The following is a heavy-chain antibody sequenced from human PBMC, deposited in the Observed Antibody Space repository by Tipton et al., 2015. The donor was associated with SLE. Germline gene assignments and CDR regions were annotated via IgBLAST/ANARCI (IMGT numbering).Heavy chain of an antibody. CDR1: GGSISSYY. CDR3: ARAEGSWDADGFEI. Sequence: TLSLTCTVSGGSISSYYWSWIRQPPGRGLEWIGYIYYSGSTNYNPSLKSRVTISVDTSKNQFSLKLSSVTAADTAVYYCARAEGSWDADGFEIWGQGTMVTVSS. J-gene: IGHJ3*02. D-gene: IGHD1-26*01. V-gene: IGHV4-59*01. CDR2: IYYSGST.